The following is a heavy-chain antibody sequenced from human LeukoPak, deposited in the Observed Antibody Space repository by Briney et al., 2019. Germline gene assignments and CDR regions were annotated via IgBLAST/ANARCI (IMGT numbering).Heavy chain of an antibody. CDR1: GGSISSGGYS. V-gene: IGHV4-30-2*01. CDR2: IYHSGST. Sequence: SETLSLTCAVSGGSISSGGYSWSWIRQPPGKGLEWIGYIYHSGSTYYNPSLKSRVTISVDRSKNQFSLKLSSVTAADTAVYYCARWTRPDWIFWSGYPNYYYYGMDVWGQGTTVTVSS. D-gene: IGHD3-3*01. J-gene: IGHJ6*02. CDR3: ARWTRPDWIFWSGYPNYYYYGMDV.